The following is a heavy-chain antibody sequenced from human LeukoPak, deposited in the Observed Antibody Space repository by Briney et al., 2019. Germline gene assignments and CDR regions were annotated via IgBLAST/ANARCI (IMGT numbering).Heavy chain of an antibody. Sequence: AAESLRLSCAAAGFTFDDYGMSWVRQAPGKGLGWVSCINWNGGSTGYADSVKGRFTMSRDHAKNSLYLQMNSLRAEDTALYYCARGLTAADDYWGQGTLVTVSS. CDR1: GFTFDDYG. CDR2: INWNGGST. CDR3: ARGLTAADDY. V-gene: IGHV3-20*04. D-gene: IGHD6-13*01. J-gene: IGHJ4*02.